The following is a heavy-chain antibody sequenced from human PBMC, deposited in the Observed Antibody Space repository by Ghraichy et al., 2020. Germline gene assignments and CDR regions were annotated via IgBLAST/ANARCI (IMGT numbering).Heavy chain of an antibody. CDR1: GGSISSSSYY. Sequence: SQTLSLTCTVSGGSISSSSYYWGWIRQPPGKGLEWIGSIYYSGSTYYNPSLKSRVTISVDTSKNQFSLKLSSVTAADTAVYYCARGYCSGGSCYSLSYYFDYWGQGTLVTVSS. V-gene: IGHV4-39*01. D-gene: IGHD2-15*01. J-gene: IGHJ4*02. CDR2: IYYSGST. CDR3: ARGYCSGGSCYSLSYYFDY.